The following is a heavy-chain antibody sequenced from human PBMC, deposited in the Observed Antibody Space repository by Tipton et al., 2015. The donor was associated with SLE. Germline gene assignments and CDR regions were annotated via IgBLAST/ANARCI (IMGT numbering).Heavy chain of an antibody. D-gene: IGHD5-18*01. CDR3: ARQRGIQLPPSAFDI. Sequence: TLSLTCTVSGGSISSSSYYWGWIRQPPGKGLEWIGRIYYSGSTYYNPSLKSRVTISVDTSKNQLSLKLSSVTAADTAVYYCARQRGIQLPPSAFDIWGQGTMVTVSS. CDR2: IYYSGST. J-gene: IGHJ3*02. V-gene: IGHV4-39*01. CDR1: GGSISSSSYY.